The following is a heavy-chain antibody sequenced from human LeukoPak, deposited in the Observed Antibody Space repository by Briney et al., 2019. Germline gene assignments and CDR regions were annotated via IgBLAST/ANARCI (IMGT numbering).Heavy chain of an antibody. CDR3: TRDFDP. J-gene: IGHJ5*02. V-gene: IGHV3-7*01. Sequence: GGSLRLSCAASGFSVSTYWMSWVRQAPGKGLEWVGNIKQDGSEKYYVDSVKGRFTISRDNAKNSLYLDMNSLRVEDTAIYYCTRDFDPWGQGTLVTVSS. CDR1: GFSVSTYW. CDR2: IKQDGSEK.